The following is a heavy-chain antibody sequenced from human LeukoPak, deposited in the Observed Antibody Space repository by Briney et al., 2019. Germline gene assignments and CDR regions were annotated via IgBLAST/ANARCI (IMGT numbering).Heavy chain of an antibody. D-gene: IGHD6-19*01. V-gene: IGHV4-34*01. Sequence: SETLSLTCAVYGGSFSGYYWSWIRQPPGKGLEWIGEINHSGSTNYNPSLKSRVTISVDPSKNQFSLKLSSVTAADTAVYYCARYSGWYYFDYWGQGTLVTVSS. CDR2: INHSGST. CDR1: GGSFSGYY. CDR3: ARYSGWYYFDY. J-gene: IGHJ4*02.